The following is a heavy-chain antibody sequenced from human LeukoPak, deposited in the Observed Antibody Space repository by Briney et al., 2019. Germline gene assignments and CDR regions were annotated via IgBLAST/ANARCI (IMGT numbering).Heavy chain of an antibody. CDR1: GGSFSGYY. J-gene: IGHJ3*02. Sequence: PSETLSLTCAVYGGSFSGYYWSWIRQPPGKGLEWIGEINHSGSTNYNPSLKSRVTISVDTSKKQFSLKLSSVTAADTAVYYCARANYYDSSGYSRGAFDIWGQGTMVTVSS. CDR2: INHSGST. D-gene: IGHD3-22*01. CDR3: ARANYYDSSGYSRGAFDI. V-gene: IGHV4-34*01.